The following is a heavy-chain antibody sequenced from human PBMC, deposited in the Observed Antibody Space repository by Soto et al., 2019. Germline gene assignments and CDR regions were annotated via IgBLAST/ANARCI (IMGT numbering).Heavy chain of an antibody. Sequence: SVKVSCKASGGTFSSYAISCVRQAPGQGLEWMGGIIPIFGTANYAQKFQGRVTITADESTSTAYMELSSLRSEDTAVYYCARVYDMGPSHYGMDVWGQGTTVTVSS. V-gene: IGHV1-69*13. CDR2: IIPIFGTA. J-gene: IGHJ6*02. CDR3: ARVYDMGPSHYGMDV. D-gene: IGHD3-22*01. CDR1: GGTFSSYA.